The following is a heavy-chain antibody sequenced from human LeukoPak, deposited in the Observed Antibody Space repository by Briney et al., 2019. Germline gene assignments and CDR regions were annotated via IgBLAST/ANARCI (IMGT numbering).Heavy chain of an antibody. V-gene: IGHV3-7*01. D-gene: IGHD3-16*01. CDR1: GFTFSDSW. J-gene: IGHJ6*02. CDR3: AAYTHWVAGDV. CDR2: MNQDGSEK. Sequence: GGSLRLSCAASGFTFSDSWMSWVRQAPGKGLEWVANMNQDGSEKDYVDSVKGRFTISRDNARNSLYLQMGSLRAEDTAVYYCAAYTHWVAGDVWGQGTTVTVSS.